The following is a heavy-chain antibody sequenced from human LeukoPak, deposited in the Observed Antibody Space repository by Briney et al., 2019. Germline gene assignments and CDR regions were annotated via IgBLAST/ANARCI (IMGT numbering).Heavy chain of an antibody. CDR2: INHSGST. CDR1: GGSFSSHY. V-gene: IGHV4-34*01. Sequence: SETLPLTCGVSGGSFSSHYWTWIRQPPGKGLEWIGEINHSGSTNYNPSLRSRVTISVDTSKNQFSLKLTSVAAADTAVYYCARDPQNYSESSAFDFWGQGTLVTVSS. CDR3: ARDPQNYSESSAFDF. J-gene: IGHJ4*02. D-gene: IGHD3-22*01.